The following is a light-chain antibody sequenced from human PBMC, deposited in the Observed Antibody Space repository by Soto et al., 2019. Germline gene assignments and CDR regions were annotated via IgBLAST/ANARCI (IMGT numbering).Light chain of an antibody. J-gene: IGKJ4*01. CDR2: GAS. V-gene: IGKV3-20*01. CDR3: QQYGSSSLT. CDR1: QSVSSSY. Sequence: EIVLTQSPGTLSLSPGERATLSCRASQSVSSSYLAWYQQKPGQAPRLLIYGASSRATGIPDTFSGSGSGTDFTLTISRLEPEDFVVYYCQQYGSSSLTFGGGTKVEIK.